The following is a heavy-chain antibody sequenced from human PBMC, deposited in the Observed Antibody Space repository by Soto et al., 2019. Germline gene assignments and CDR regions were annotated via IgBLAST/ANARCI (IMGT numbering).Heavy chain of an antibody. V-gene: IGHV1-2*02. J-gene: IGHJ6*02. D-gene: IGHD2-21*02. CDR2: INPNSGGT. Sequence: ASVKVSCKASGYTFTGYYMHWVRQAPGQGLEWMGWINPNSGGTNYAQKFQGRVTMTRDTSISTAYMELSRLRSDDTAVYYCARAYCGGDCYSYYYYYYGMDVWRQGTTVTVSS. CDR1: GYTFTGYY. CDR3: ARAYCGGDCYSYYYYYYGMDV.